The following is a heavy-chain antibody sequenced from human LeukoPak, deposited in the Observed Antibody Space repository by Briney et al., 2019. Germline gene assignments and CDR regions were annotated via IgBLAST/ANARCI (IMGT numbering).Heavy chain of an antibody. CDR3: ARVIYDYIWGSYRLNDY. J-gene: IGHJ4*02. Sequence: ASETLSLTCAVCGGSFSGYYWSWIRQPPGKGLEWIGEINHSGSTNYNPSLKSRVTISVDTSKNQFSLKLSSVTAADTAVYYCARVIYDYIWGSYRLNDYWGQGTLVTVSS. V-gene: IGHV4-34*01. D-gene: IGHD3-16*02. CDR1: GGSFSGYY. CDR2: INHSGST.